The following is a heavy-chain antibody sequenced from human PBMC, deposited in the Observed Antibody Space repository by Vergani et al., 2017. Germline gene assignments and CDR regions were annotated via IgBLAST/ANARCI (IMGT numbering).Heavy chain of an antibody. J-gene: IGHJ5*02. CDR3: AKSVVPAAIGWFDP. Sequence: QVQLVQSGAEVKKPGASVKVSCKASGYTFTSYDINWVRQATGQGLEWMGWMNPNSGGTNYAQKFQGRVTMTRDTSISTTYMELSRLRSDDTAVYYCAKSVVPAAIGWFDPWGQGTLVTVSS. D-gene: IGHD2-2*01. CDR2: MNPNSGGT. V-gene: IGHV1-2*02. CDR1: GYTFTSYD.